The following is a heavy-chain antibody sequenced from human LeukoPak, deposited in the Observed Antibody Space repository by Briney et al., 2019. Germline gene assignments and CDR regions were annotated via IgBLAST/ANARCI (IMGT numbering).Heavy chain of an antibody. CDR2: ISAYNGNT. J-gene: IGHJ5*02. CDR1: GYTFTSYG. CDR3: ARAHGYCSGGSCYWFDP. D-gene: IGHD2-15*01. V-gene: IGHV1-18*01. Sequence: ASVKVSCKASGYTFTSYGISWVRQAPGQGLEWMGWISAYNGNTNYAQKLQGRVTMTTDTSTSTAYMELRSLRSDDTAVYYCARAHGYCSGGSCYWFDPWGQGTRVTVSS.